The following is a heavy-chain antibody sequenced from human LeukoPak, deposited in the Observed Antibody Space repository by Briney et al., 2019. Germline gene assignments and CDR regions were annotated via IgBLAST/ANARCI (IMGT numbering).Heavy chain of an antibody. D-gene: IGHD6-19*01. J-gene: IGHJ4*02. CDR2: IYYSGST. CDR1: GGSISSGGYY. V-gene: IGHV4-31*03. Sequence: PSQTLSLTCTVSGGSISSGGYYWSWIRQHPGKGLEWIGYIYYSGSTYYNPSLKSRVTISVDTSKNQFSLKLSSVTAADTAVYYCARSIRRGIAVAESFDYWGQGTLVTVSS. CDR3: ARSIRRGIAVAESFDY.